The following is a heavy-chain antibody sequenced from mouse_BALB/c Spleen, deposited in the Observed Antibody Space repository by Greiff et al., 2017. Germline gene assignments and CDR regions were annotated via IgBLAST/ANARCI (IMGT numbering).Heavy chain of an antibody. Sequence: EVKLEESGGGLVKPGGSLKLSCAASGFTFSSYAMSWVRQTPEKRLEWVASISSGGSTYYPDSVKGRFTISRDNARNILYLQMSSLRSEDTAMYYCARAEDYRYDDGAWFAYWGQGTLVTVSA. CDR3: ARAEDYRYDDGAWFAY. CDR1: GFTFSSYA. CDR2: ISSGGST. V-gene: IGHV5-6-5*01. J-gene: IGHJ3*01. D-gene: IGHD2-14*01.